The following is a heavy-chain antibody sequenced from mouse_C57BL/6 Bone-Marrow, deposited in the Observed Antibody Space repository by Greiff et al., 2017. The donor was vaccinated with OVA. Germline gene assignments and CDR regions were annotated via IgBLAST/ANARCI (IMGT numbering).Heavy chain of an antibody. J-gene: IGHJ2*01. D-gene: IGHD1-1*01. CDR1: GYTFTSYG. CDR2: IYPRSGNT. CDR3: ARPDYYGSSFYH. V-gene: IGHV1-81*01. Sequence: VQVVESGAELARPGASVKLSCKASGYTFTSYGISWVKQRTGQGLEWIGEIYPRSGNTYYNEKFKGKGTLTADKSSSTAYMELRSLTSEDSAVYFCARPDYYGSSFYHRGQGTTLTVSS.